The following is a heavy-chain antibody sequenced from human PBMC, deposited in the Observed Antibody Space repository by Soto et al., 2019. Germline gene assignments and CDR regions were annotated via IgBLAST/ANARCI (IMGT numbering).Heavy chain of an antibody. Sequence: QLQLQESGPGLVKPSETLSLTCTVSGGSISSSSYYWGWIRQPPGKGLEWIGSIYSSGSTYSNPSLKSRVTISVDTSKNQFCLQLSSVTDAETAVHCCATLVSRGYQAFEVWGQGKMVTVSS. V-gene: IGHV4-39*01. CDR1: GGSISSSSYY. CDR2: IYSSGST. D-gene: IGHD3-22*01. J-gene: IGHJ3*01. CDR3: ATLVSRGYQAFEV.